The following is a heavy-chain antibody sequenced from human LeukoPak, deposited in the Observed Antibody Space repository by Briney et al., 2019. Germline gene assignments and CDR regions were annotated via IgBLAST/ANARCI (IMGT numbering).Heavy chain of an antibody. Sequence: SETLSLTCTVSGGSISGYYWSWIRQPPGKGLEWIGYIYYSGSTNYNPSLQSRVSISVDTSKNQFSLNLTSVTAADTAVYYCVRYGSGTYPRFDYWGQGILVTVSS. CDR2: IYYSGST. D-gene: IGHD3-10*01. V-gene: IGHV4-59*08. J-gene: IGHJ4*02. CDR1: GGSISGYY. CDR3: VRYGSGTYPRFDY.